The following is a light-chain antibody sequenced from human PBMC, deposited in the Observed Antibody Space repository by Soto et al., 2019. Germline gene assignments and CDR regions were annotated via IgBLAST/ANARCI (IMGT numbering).Light chain of an antibody. J-gene: IGKJ1*01. CDR3: QQRGNWPRT. CDR1: QSVSSY. V-gene: IGKV3-11*01. CDR2: DAS. Sequence: EIVLTQSPATLSLSPGERATLSCRVSQSVSSYLAWYQQKLGQAPRLLIYDASKRATGIPARFSGSGSGTDFTLTIINLEPEDFAVYYCQQRGNWPRTFGQGTKVDIK.